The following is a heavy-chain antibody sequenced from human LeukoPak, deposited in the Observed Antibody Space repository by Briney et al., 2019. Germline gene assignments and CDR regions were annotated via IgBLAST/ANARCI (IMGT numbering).Heavy chain of an antibody. D-gene: IGHD1-1*01. CDR1: GGSISSGAYY. Sequence: SQTLSLTCTVSGGSISSGAYYWSWIRQHPGTGLEWIGYIYYSGSTYYNPSLKSRVTISVDTSKNQFSLKLSSVTAADTAVYYCASVTTYYYYGMDVWGQGTTVTVSS. CDR3: ASVTTYYYYGMDV. V-gene: IGHV4-31*03. CDR2: IYYSGST. J-gene: IGHJ6*02.